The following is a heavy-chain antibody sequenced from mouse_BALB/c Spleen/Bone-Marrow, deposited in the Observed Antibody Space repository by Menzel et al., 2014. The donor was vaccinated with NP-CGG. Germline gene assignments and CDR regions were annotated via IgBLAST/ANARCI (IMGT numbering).Heavy chain of an antibody. CDR1: GYTFTGYW. CDR2: IDPSDSEI. J-gene: IGHJ2*01. CDR3: VRKYGKGGDY. V-gene: IGHV1-61*01. Sequence: QVQLKESGAEVVRPGASVKLSCKASGYTFTGYWMNRVKQRPGQGLEWIGMIDPSDSEIHYNQMFKDKATLTVDKSSSTAYMQLSSLTSDDSAVYYCVRKYGKGGDYWGQVPLSQSPQ. D-gene: IGHD2-10*02.